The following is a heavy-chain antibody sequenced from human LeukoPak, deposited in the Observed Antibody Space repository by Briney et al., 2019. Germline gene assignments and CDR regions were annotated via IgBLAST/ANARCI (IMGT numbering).Heavy chain of an antibody. V-gene: IGHV1-2*02. CDR2: INPKSGGT. D-gene: IGHD3-10*01. J-gene: IGHJ4*02. CDR3: ARDLAYYYGSGNFYSRDY. Sequence: ASVKVSFKASVYTFIGYYMHWVRQAPGQGREWMGWINPKSGGTNYAQKFQGRVTMTRDTSTSTVYMELSSLRSEDTAFYYCARDLAYYYGSGNFYSRDYWGQGTLITVSS. CDR1: VYTFIGYY.